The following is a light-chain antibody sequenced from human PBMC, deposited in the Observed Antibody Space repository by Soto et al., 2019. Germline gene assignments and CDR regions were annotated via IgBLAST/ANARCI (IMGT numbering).Light chain of an antibody. CDR2: GAS. Sequence: EIVLTQSPGTLSLSPGERATLSCRASQSVRYNYLAWYQQRPGQAPRLLIYGASSRATGIPDRFSGSGSGTDFTLTISRLEPEDFAVYYCQQHSHWPPWTFGQGTRVEIQ. J-gene: IGKJ1*01. CDR1: QSVRYNY. V-gene: IGKV3D-20*02. CDR3: QQHSHWPPWT.